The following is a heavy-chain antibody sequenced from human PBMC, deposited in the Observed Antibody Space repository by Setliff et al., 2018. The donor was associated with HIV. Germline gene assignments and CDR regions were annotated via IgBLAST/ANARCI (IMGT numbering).Heavy chain of an antibody. J-gene: IGHJ6*04. Sequence: ASVKVSCKASGHTFTSYYMHWVRQAPGQGPEWMGIVDPSGGSTHYAQKFQGRVTMTTDTTTSTAYMELRSLRSDDTAVYYCARDAPAEYYDFWSGYILWDVWGKGTTVTVSS. CDR2: VDPSGGST. V-gene: IGHV1-46*01. CDR3: ARDAPAEYYDFWSGYILWDV. CDR1: GHTFTSYY. D-gene: IGHD3-3*01.